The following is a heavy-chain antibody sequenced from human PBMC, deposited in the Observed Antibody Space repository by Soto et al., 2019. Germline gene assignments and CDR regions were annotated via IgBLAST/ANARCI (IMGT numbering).Heavy chain of an antibody. J-gene: IGHJ6*02. Sequence: SETLSLTCAVYGGSFSGYYWSWIRQPPGKGLEWIGEINHSGSTNYNPSLKSRVTISVDTSKNQFSLKLSSVTAADTAVYYCARRSLLGSGSYYSYYGMDVWGQGTTVTGSS. V-gene: IGHV4-34*01. CDR3: ARRSLLGSGSYYSYYGMDV. D-gene: IGHD3-10*01. CDR1: GGSFSGYY. CDR2: INHSGST.